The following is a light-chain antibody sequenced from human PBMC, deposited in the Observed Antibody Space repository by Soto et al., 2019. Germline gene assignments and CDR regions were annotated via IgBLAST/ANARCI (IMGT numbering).Light chain of an antibody. CDR2: GAS. J-gene: IGKJ4*01. CDR3: QQYNNWPRST. CDR1: QSVSSN. Sequence: EIVMTQSPATLSVSPGERATLSCRASQSVSSNLAWYQQNPGQAPRLLIYGASTRATGIPARFSGSGSGTEFTLTISSLQSEDFAVYYCQQYNNWPRSTFGGGTKVDIK. V-gene: IGKV3-15*01.